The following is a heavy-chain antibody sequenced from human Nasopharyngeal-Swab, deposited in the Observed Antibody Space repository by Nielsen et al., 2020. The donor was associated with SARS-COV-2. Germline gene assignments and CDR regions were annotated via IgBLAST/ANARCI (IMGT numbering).Heavy chain of an antibody. D-gene: IGHD3-22*01. CDR1: GFTFSNAW. J-gene: IGHJ1*01. CDR2: IKSKTDGGTT. CDR3: TTALNPLYYYDSSGYYSPGAEYFQH. V-gene: IGHV3-15*01. Sequence: GGSLRLSCAASGFTFSNAWMSWVRQAPGKGLEWVGSIKSKTDGGTTDYAAPVKGRFTISRDDSKNTLYLQMNSLKTEDTAVYYCTTALNPLYYYDSSGYYSPGAEYFQHWGQGTLVTVSS.